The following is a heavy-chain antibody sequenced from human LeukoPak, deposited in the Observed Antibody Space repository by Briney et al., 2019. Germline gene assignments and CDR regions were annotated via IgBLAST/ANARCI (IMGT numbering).Heavy chain of an antibody. J-gene: IGHJ4*02. V-gene: IGHV3-49*04. Sequence: GGSLRLSCTASGFTFGDYAMSWVRQAPGKGLEWVGFIRSKAYGGTTEYAASVKGRFTISRDDSKSIAYLQMNSLKTEDTAVYYCTRDLSHYYYDSSAKGGYWGRGTLVTVSS. CDR3: TRDLSHYYYDSSAKGGY. D-gene: IGHD3-22*01. CDR2: IRSKAYGGTT. CDR1: GFTFGDYA.